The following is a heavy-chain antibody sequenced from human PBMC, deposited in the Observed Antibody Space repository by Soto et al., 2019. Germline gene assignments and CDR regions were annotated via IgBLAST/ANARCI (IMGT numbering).Heavy chain of an antibody. CDR1: GGTFSSYT. J-gene: IGHJ2*01. CDR2: IIPILGIA. D-gene: IGHD3-10*01. V-gene: IGHV1-69*02. CDR3: ARLLGSQGSWYFDL. Sequence: QVQLVQSGAEVKKPGSSVKVSCKASGGTFSSYTISWVRQAPGQGLEWMGRIIPILGIANYAQKFQGRVTXXAXKXXSTAYVELSRRRSEDTAGYYGARLLGSQGSWYFDLWGRGTLVTVSS.